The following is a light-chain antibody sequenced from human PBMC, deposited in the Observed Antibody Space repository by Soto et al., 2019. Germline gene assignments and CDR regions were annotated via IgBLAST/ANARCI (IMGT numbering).Light chain of an antibody. CDR3: QQYDNLPIT. CDR1: QDISNY. Sequence: DIQMTQSPSSLSASVGDRVTITCQASQDISNYLNWYQQKPGKATKLLIYDASNLETGVPSRFSGSVSGTDFTFTISSLQPEDIATYYCQQYDNLPITFGGGTKVEIK. CDR2: DAS. V-gene: IGKV1-33*01. J-gene: IGKJ4*01.